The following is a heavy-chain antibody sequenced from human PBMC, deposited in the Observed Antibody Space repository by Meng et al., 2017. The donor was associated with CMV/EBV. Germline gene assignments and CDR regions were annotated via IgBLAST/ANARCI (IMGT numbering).Heavy chain of an antibody. CDR1: GFTFSIFI. CDR2: ISNSSSYI. V-gene: IGHV3-21*01. D-gene: IGHD2-2*01. CDR3: ARDAYCSSTSCYLGAGFFDY. Sequence: EPLSLTCAASGFTFSIFIMNWARQAPGKGLEWVSSISNSSSYIYYADTVKGRFTISRDNAKNSLYLQMNSLRAEDTAVYYCARDAYCSSTSCYLGAGFFDYWGQGTLVTVSS. J-gene: IGHJ4*02.